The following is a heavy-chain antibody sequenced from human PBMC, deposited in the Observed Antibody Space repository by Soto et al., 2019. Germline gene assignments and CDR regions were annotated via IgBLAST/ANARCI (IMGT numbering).Heavy chain of an antibody. CDR2: IWYDGSNK. CDR3: AIPGGNSPYFDY. J-gene: IGHJ4*02. V-gene: IGHV3-33*01. CDR1: GFTFSSYV. Sequence: GGSLRLSCEASGFTFSSYVMHWVRQAPGKGLEWVAVIWYDGSNKYYADSVKGRFTISRDNSKNTLYLQMNSLRAEDTAVYYCAIPGGNSPYFDYWGQGTLVTVSS. D-gene: IGHD2-21*02.